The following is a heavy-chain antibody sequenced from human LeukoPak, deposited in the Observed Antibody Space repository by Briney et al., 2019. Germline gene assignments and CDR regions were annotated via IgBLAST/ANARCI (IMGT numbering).Heavy chain of an antibody. CDR1: GYTFTIND. J-gene: IGHJ4*02. CDR3: TRGTVSGVPYFFGS. D-gene: IGHD3-3*01. V-gene: IGHV1-8*01. Sequence: ASVRVSCMASGYTFTINDINWVRQAPGQGLEWMGWMNPNSGHTGYSQKFQGRVTMTRDTTISTAYMELSGRRSEDTVVYYCTRGTVSGVPYFFGSWGQGTLVTVSS. CDR2: MNPNSGHT.